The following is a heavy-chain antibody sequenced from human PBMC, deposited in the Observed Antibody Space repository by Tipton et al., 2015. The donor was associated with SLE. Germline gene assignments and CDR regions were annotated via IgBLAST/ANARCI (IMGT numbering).Heavy chain of an antibody. J-gene: IGHJ6*03. CDR1: GFTFSRHW. D-gene: IGHD2/OR15-2a*01. CDR2: IHEDGGEK. V-gene: IGHV3-7*01. CDR3: ARIPRISRPYYMDV. Sequence: SLRLSCAASGFTFSRHWMSWVRQAPGQGLEWVANIHEDGGEKYYVDSVKGRFTISRDNADNSVFLQMNILRADDTAVYYCARIPRISRPYYMDVWGKGTAATVSS.